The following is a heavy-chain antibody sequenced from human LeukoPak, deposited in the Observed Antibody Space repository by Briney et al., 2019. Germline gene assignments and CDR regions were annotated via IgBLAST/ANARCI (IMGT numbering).Heavy chain of an antibody. Sequence: GGSLRLSCAASGFTFSSYAMTWVRQAPGKGLEWVSAFSATDGSAQYAESEEGRFTISRDNSKNTLFLQMNSLGVEDTAVYYCARAKIAAAGTGAFDVWGQGTLVTVSS. CDR2: FSATDGSA. V-gene: IGHV3-23*01. J-gene: IGHJ3*01. CDR1: GFTFSSYA. CDR3: ARAKIAAAGTGAFDV. D-gene: IGHD6-13*01.